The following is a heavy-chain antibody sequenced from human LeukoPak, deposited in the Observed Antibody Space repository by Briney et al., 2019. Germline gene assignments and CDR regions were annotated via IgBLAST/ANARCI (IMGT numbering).Heavy chain of an antibody. D-gene: IGHD4-17*01. Sequence: GGSLRLSCSASGFTFPSYALHWVRQAPGKGLEYVSAISTTGGRTYYADSVKGRFTISRHNSKNTLYLQMNSLRAEDTAVYYCARVKTTVTAYFDYWGQGTLVTVSS. CDR3: ARVKTTVTAYFDY. CDR1: GFTFPSYA. CDR2: ISTTGGRT. J-gene: IGHJ4*02. V-gene: IGHV3-64*04.